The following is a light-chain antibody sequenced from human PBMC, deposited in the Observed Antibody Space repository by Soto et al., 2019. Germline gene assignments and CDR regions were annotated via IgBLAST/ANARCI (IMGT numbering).Light chain of an antibody. CDR2: AAS. Sequence: DIQMTQSPSSLSASAGDRVTITCRASQSISSYLSWYQQKPGKAPKLLIYAASSLQGGVPSRFSGSGSGTDYTLTISSLQPEDFATYYCQQSYSAPPYTFGQGTRLEIK. CDR1: QSISSY. V-gene: IGKV1-39*01. CDR3: QQSYSAPPYT. J-gene: IGKJ5*01.